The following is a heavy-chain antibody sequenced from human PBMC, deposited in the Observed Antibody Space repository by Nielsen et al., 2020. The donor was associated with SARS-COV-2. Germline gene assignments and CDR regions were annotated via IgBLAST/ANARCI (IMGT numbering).Heavy chain of an antibody. CDR3: AREGGTYYDILTGYYPSLRGYFDY. V-gene: IGHV1-46*01. CDR2: INPSGGST. Sequence: ASVKVSCKASGYTFTSYYMHWVRQAPGQGLEWMGIINPSGGSTSYAQKLQGRVTMTRDTSTSTVYMELSSLRSEDTAVYYCAREGGTYYDILTGYYPSLRGYFDYWGQGTLVTVSS. D-gene: IGHD3-9*01. CDR1: GYTFTSYY. J-gene: IGHJ4*02.